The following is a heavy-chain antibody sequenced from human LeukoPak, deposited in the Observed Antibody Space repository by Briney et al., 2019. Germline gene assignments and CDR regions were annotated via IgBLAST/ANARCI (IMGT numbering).Heavy chain of an antibody. CDR1: GYIFTGYY. CDR2: INPNSGGT. CDR3: ARTVEAATPDYNWFDP. Sequence: ASVKVSCKASGYIFTGYYMHWVGQAPGQGLEWMGWINPNSGGTNYAQKFQGRVTMTRDTSISTAYMELSRLRSDDTAVYYCARTVEAATPDYNWFDPWGQGTLVTVSS. J-gene: IGHJ5*02. V-gene: IGHV1-2*02. D-gene: IGHD2-15*01.